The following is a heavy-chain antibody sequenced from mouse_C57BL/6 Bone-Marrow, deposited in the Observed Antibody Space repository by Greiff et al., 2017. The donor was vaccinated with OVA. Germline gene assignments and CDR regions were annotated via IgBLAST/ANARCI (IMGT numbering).Heavy chain of an antibody. CDR3: ARFTTVVATGYFDV. J-gene: IGHJ1*03. CDR2: IYPGSGST. V-gene: IGHV1-55*01. D-gene: IGHD1-1*01. Sequence: QVQLQQPGAELVKPGASVKKSCKASGYTFTSYWITWVKQRPGQGLEWIGDIYPGSGSTNYNEKFKSKATLTVETSSSTAYMQLSSLTSEDSAVYYCARFTTVVATGYFDVWGTGTTVTVSS. CDR1: GYTFTSYW.